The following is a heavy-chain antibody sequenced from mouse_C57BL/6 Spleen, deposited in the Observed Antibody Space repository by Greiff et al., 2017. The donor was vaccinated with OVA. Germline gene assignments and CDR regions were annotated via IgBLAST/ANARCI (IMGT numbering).Heavy chain of an antibody. Sequence: EVMLVESGGGLVKPGGSLKLSCAASGFTFSDYGMHWVRQAPEKGLEWVAYISSGSSTIYYADTVKGRFTISRDNAKNTLFLQMTSLRSEDTAMYYCARGGNYDYAMDYWGQGTSVTVSS. CDR3: ARGGNYDYAMDY. CDR2: ISSGSSTI. V-gene: IGHV5-17*01. CDR1: GFTFSDYG. J-gene: IGHJ4*01. D-gene: IGHD2-1*01.